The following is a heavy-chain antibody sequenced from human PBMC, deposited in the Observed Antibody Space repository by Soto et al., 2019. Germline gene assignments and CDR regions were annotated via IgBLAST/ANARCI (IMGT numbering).Heavy chain of an antibody. D-gene: IGHD6-19*01. CDR2: IYWDDDK. CDR1: GFSLSTSGVG. J-gene: IGHJ6*02. Sequence: QITLKESGPTLVKPTQTLTLTCTFSGFSLSTSGVGVGWIRQPPGKALEWLALIYWDDDKRYSPSLKSRLTITQDISIKQVIRIVTNLHPVDAGTYFCPHDSRGVDAMDVWCQGTTVAVSS. CDR3: PHDSRGVDAMDV. V-gene: IGHV2-5*02.